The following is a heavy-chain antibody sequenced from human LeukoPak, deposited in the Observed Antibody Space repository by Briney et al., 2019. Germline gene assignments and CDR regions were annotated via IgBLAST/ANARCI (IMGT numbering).Heavy chain of an antibody. CDR3: AKGGKWDVTPFDY. V-gene: IGHV3-30*18. Sequence: GGSLRLSCVVSGFTIGNHGMHWVRQAPGKGLEWVAMISHDGGSEHYGDSVKGRFTISRDNSKNTLYLQVNSLRAEDTAVYYCAKGGKWDVTPFDYWGQGTLVTVSS. J-gene: IGHJ4*02. D-gene: IGHD1-26*01. CDR2: ISHDGGSE. CDR1: GFTIGNHG.